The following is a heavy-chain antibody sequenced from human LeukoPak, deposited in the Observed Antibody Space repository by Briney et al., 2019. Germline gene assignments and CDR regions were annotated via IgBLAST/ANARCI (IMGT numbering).Heavy chain of an antibody. D-gene: IGHD2/OR15-2a*01. CDR3: AKTSDQLLYSKFDF. CDR2: IWYDGSNK. J-gene: IGHJ4*02. CDR1: GFTFSSYG. Sequence: GRSLRLSCAASGFTFSSYGMHWVRQAPGKGLEWVAVIWYDGSNKYYADSVKGRFTISRDNSKNTLYLQMNSLRAEDTALYYCAKTSDQLLYSKFDFWGQGTLVTVSS. V-gene: IGHV3-33*06.